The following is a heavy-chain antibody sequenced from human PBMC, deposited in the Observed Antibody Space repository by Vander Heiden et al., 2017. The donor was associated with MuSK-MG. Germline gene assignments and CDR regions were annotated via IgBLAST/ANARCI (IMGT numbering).Heavy chain of an antibody. CDR1: GFPFSSSA. D-gene: IGHD2-21*02. J-gene: IGHJ4*02. CDR3: ASHTGIVVVTALDY. Sequence: EVQLLESGGGLVQPGGSLRLPCEASGFPFSSSAMSWVRQAPGKGLGCVSGISCSATGTYYADSVKGRFTISRDNSKNTLYLQMNSLRAEETAVYYCASHTGIVVVTALDYWGQGTLVTVSS. CDR2: ISCSATGT. V-gene: IGHV3-23*01.